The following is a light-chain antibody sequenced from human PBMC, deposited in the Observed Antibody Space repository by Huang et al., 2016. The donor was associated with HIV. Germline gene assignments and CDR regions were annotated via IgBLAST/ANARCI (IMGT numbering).Light chain of an antibody. CDR2: AAS. J-gene: IGKJ4*01. Sequence: TQLTQSPSSLSVNVGDKVTITCRASQGIPNYVAWYQQRPGEAPRLLIYAASTLQSGVPSRFSGSGSGADFTLSIVNVQPEDSATYYCQQFSSYPLTFGGGTKVEIK. CDR3: QQFSSYPLT. CDR1: QGIPNY. V-gene: IGKV1-9*01.